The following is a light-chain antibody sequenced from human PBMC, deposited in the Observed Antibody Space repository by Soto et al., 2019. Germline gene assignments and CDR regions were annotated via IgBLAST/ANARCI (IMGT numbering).Light chain of an antibody. CDR3: QHYGSSLYT. J-gene: IGKJ2*01. CDR1: QSISSDY. CDR2: GSS. V-gene: IGKV3-20*01. Sequence: VLTQSPGTLPLSPGERATLSCRASQSISSDYLAWYQQTPGQPPRLLIYGSSSRATGAPDRFGGSGSGTDFTLTISRLEPEDFAVYYCQHYGSSLYTFGQGTRIEIK.